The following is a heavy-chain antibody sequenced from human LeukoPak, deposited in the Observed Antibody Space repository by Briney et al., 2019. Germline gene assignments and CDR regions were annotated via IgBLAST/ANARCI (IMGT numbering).Heavy chain of an antibody. V-gene: IGHV3-30*02. Sequence: PGGSLRLSCAASGFTFSSYGMHWVRQAPGKGLEWVAFIRYDGSNKYYADSVKGRFTISRDNSKNTLYLQMNSLRAEDTAVYYCARVYGSGSSGGWAPRSKNYMDVWGKGTTVTISS. CDR2: IRYDGSNK. J-gene: IGHJ6*03. D-gene: IGHD3-10*01. CDR3: ARVYGSGSSGGWAPRSKNYMDV. CDR1: GFTFSSYG.